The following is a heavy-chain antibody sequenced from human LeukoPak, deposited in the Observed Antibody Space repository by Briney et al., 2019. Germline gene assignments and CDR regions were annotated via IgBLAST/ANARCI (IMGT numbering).Heavy chain of an antibody. CDR3: ARPRGGDCYXGTIRFDY. CDR1: GFSLSTSGMC. D-gene: IGHD2-21*02. CDR2: IDWDDDK. Sequence: SGPTLVKPTQTLTLTCTFSGFSLSTSGMCVSWIRQPPGKALEWLALIDWDDDKYYSTSLKTRLTISKDTSKNQVVLTMTNMDPXXXAXXYXARPRGGDCYXGTIRFDYWGQGTLVTVSS. V-gene: IGHV2-70*01. J-gene: IGHJ4*02.